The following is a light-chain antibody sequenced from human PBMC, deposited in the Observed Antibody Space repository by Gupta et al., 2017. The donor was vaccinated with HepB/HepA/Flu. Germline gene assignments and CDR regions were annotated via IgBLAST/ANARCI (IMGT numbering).Light chain of an antibody. CDR2: VAS. V-gene: IGKV2-28*01. Sequence: DTVMTQSPLSLPVTAGEWASIPCRPSQTLLDRSGYHYLDWYLQKPGQAPQPLIFVASNRASGVPARFSGSGSGTDFTLRISRVEAEDVGVYYCMQGLKEPTFGQGTKVEIK. CDR1: QTLLDRSGYHY. CDR3: MQGLKEPT. J-gene: IGKJ1*01.